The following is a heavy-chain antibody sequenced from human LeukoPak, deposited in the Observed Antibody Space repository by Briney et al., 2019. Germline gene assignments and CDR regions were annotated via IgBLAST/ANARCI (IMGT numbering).Heavy chain of an antibody. V-gene: IGHV3-23*01. D-gene: IGHD6-13*01. CDR1: GFTFSSYA. CDR3: AKGIISVVAAAGLYFDY. J-gene: IGHJ4*02. Sequence: GGSLRLSCAASGFTFSSYAMTWVRQAPGKGLEWVSAISGSGDTTYYADSVKGRFTISRDNSKNTLYLQMNSLRAEDTAVYYCAKGIISVVAAAGLYFDYWGQGTLVTVSS. CDR2: ISGSGDTT.